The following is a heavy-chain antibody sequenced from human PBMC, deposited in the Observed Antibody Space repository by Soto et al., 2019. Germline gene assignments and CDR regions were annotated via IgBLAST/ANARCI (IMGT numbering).Heavy chain of an antibody. CDR2: INAGNGNT. CDR3: ARGSGGYLYYYYGMDV. J-gene: IGHJ6*02. CDR1: GYTFTRYA. V-gene: IGHV1-3*01. Sequence: QVQLVQSGAEVKKPGASVKVSCKASGYTFTRYAMHWVRQAPGQRLEWMGWINAGNGNTKYSQKFQGRVTITRDTSASTAYMELSSLRSEDTAVYYCARGSGGYLYYYYGMDVWGQGTTVTVSS. D-gene: IGHD1-26*01.